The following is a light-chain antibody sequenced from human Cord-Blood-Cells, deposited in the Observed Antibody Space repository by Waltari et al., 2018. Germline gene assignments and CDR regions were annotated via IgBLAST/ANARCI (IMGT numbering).Light chain of an antibody. CDR2: AAS. CDR3: QQYYSYPFA. Sequence: AIRMTQSPSSFSASTGDRVTITCRASQGISSYLAWYQQKPGKAPKLLIYAASTLQSGVPSRFSGSGSGTDFTLTISCLQSEDFATYYCQQYYSYPFAVCPGTKVDIK. V-gene: IGKV1-8*01. CDR1: QGISSY. J-gene: IGKJ3*01.